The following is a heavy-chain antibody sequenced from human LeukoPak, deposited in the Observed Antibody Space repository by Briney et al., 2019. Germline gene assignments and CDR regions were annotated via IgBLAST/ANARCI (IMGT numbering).Heavy chain of an antibody. V-gene: IGHV3-23*01. Sequence: GGSLRLSCAASGFTFSSYGMNWVRQAPGKGLEWVSAISGSGGTTYYADSLRGRFTISRDNSKNTVYLQINSLRAEDTAVYYCAKSSGGFGELNLVRYHYMDVWGKGTTVTISS. J-gene: IGHJ6*03. CDR3: AKSSGGFGELNLVRYHYMDV. CDR1: GFTFSSYG. D-gene: IGHD3-10*01. CDR2: ISGSGGTT.